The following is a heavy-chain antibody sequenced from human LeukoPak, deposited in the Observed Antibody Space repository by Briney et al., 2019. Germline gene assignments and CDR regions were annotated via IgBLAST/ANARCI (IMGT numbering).Heavy chain of an antibody. CDR1: GGSFSGYY. J-gene: IGHJ3*02. CDR3: ARGRMIVVAKGYVSDAFDI. D-gene: IGHD3-22*01. CDR2: INHSGST. Sequence: SETLSLTCAVYGGSFSGYYWSWIRQPPGKGLEWIGEINHSGSTNYNPSLKSRVTISVDTSKNQFSLKLSSVTAADAAVYYCARGRMIVVAKGYVSDAFDIWGQGTMVTVSS. V-gene: IGHV4-34*01.